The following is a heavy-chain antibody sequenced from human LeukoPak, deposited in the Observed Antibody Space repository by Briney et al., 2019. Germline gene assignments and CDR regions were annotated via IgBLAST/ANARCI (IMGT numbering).Heavy chain of an antibody. V-gene: IGHV4-61*02. CDR3: AGNYYGSGSYYSEDRY. J-gene: IGHJ4*02. CDR1: GGSISSGNYY. CDR2: IYTSGTT. D-gene: IGHD3-10*01. Sequence: SETLSLTCTVSGGSISSGNYYWSWIRQPAGTGLEWLGRIYTSGTTNYNPSLKSRVTISLNTSKNQFSLKLSSVTAADTAVYYCAGNYYGSGSYYSEDRYWGQGTLVTVSS.